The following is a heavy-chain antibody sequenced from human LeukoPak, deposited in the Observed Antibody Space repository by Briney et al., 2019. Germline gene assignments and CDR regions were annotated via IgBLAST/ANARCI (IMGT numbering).Heavy chain of an antibody. J-gene: IGHJ4*02. Sequence: SETLSLTCTVSGGSISSSSYYWGWIRQPPGKGLEWIGSIYYSGSTYYNPSLKSRVTISVDTSKNQFSLKLSSVTAADTAVYYCASSPGWYEDYWGQGTLVTVSS. CDR1: GGSISSSSYY. CDR2: IYYSGST. V-gene: IGHV4-39*01. D-gene: IGHD6-19*01. CDR3: ASSPGWYEDY.